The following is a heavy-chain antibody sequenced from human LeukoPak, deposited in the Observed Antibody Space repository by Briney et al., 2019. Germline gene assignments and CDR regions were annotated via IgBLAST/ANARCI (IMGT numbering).Heavy chain of an antibody. CDR2: INHSGST. CDR3: ARPEVTGRNYYYMYV. Sequence: SETLSLTCAVYGGPFSGYYWSWIRQPPGKGLEWIGEINHSGSTNYNPSLKSRVTISVDTSKNQFSLKPSSVPAADTAVYYCARPEVTGRNYYYMYVWGKGTTVTVSS. V-gene: IGHV4-34*01. D-gene: IGHD1-20*01. CDR1: GGPFSGYY. J-gene: IGHJ6*03.